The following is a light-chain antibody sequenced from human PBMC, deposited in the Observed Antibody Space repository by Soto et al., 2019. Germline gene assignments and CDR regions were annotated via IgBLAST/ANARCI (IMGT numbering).Light chain of an antibody. V-gene: IGKV3-11*01. Sequence: EIVLTQSPATLSLSPGERATLSCRASQSVTRYLAWYQQKPGQAPSLLIYDASNRATGIPARFSGSGSGTDFTLSLSSVEPEDFPVYYCQQRSNWHLTFGGGTKVEIK. CDR2: DAS. CDR3: QQRSNWHLT. J-gene: IGKJ4*01. CDR1: QSVTRY.